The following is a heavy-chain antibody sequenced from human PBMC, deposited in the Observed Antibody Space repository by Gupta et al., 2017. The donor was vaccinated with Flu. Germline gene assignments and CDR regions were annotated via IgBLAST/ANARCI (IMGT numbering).Heavy chain of an antibody. J-gene: IGHJ3*02. CDR3: ARKSLPGTTEDGFEI. Sequence: QAPGQGLEWMGWINPNGGGTNYAQKFQGRVTMTSDTSISTAYMELSRLRSDDTAVFYCARKSLPGTTEDGFEIWSQGTLVTVSS. CDR2: INPNGGGT. V-gene: IGHV1-2*02. D-gene: IGHD1-7*01.